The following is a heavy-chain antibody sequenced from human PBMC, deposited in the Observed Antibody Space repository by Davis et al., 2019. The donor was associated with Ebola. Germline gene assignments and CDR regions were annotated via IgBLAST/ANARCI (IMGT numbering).Heavy chain of an antibody. J-gene: IGHJ4*02. CDR2: VNDDGTGT. CDR1: GFTFTNYW. V-gene: IGHV3-74*01. CDR3: TSVSSF. Sequence: GESLKTSCAASGFTFTNYWLHWVRQTPGKGLVWVSRVNDDGTGTSYADSVRGRFTISRYNAKNMLFLQMNSLRIEDKAVYYCTSVSSFWGQGALVTVST.